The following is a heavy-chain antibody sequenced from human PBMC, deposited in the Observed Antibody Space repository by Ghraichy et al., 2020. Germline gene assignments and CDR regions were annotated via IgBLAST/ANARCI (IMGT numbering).Heavy chain of an antibody. Sequence: LSLTCVGSGFSFGSYSMNWVRQSPGKRLERVSYITSTSSFISYADSVKGRFTISRDNAQNSLSLQMNSLTDDDTAVYYCARGSRVVRFYYYDGMDVWGQGTTVTVSS. J-gene: IGHJ6*02. V-gene: IGHV3-48*02. CDR1: GFSFGSYS. D-gene: IGHD4-23*01. CDR2: ITSTSSFI. CDR3: ARGSRVVRFYYYDGMDV.